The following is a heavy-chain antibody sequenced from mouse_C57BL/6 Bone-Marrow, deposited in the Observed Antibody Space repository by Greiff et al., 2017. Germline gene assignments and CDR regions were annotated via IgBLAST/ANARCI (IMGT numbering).Heavy chain of an antibody. D-gene: IGHD2-4*01. CDR2: ISNLAYSI. CDR1: GFTFSDYG. Sequence: EVQLQESGGGLVQPGGSLKLSCAASGFTFSDYGMAWVRQAPRKGPEWVASISNLAYSIYYADTVTGRFTISRENAKNTLYLEMSSLRSEDTAMYYCARHNYDYDVGYFDVWGTGTTVTVSS. J-gene: IGHJ1*03. CDR3: ARHNYDYDVGYFDV. V-gene: IGHV5-15*01.